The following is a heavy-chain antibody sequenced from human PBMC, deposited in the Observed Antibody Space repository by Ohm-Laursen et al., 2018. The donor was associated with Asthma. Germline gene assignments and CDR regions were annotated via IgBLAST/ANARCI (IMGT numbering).Heavy chain of an antibody. Sequence: GTLSLTCAVSGGSISSYYWSWIRQPPGKGLEWIGYIYYSGSTNYNPSLKSRVTISVDTSKNQFSLKLSSVTAADTAVYYCAGFIRFLEWSTRDDAFDIWGQGTMVTVSS. J-gene: IGHJ3*02. CDR2: IYYSGST. V-gene: IGHV4-59*01. CDR1: GGSISSYY. D-gene: IGHD3-3*01. CDR3: AGFIRFLEWSTRDDAFDI.